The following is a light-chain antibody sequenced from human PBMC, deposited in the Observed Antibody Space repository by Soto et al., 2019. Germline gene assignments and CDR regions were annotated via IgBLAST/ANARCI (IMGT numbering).Light chain of an antibody. CDR3: QQHSHWPPWT. CDR1: QNVRTF. J-gene: IGKJ1*01. V-gene: IGKV3-11*01. Sequence: EVVLTQSPATLSLSPGERATLSCRASQNVRTFLDWYQQKPGQAPRLLIYGASNRATGITARFSGSGSGTDVTLTISSLEPEDFAVYYCQQHSHWPPWTFGQGTRVEIQ. CDR2: GAS.